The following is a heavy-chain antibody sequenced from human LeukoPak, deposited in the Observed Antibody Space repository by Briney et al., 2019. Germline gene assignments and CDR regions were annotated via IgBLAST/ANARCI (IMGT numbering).Heavy chain of an antibody. V-gene: IGHV1-8*01. Sequence: ASVKVSCKASGYTFTNYDVNWVRQATGQGLEWMGWMNPNSGYTGHAQKFPGRVTMTRNTSISTAYMELSSLRSEDTAVYYCARGPAASHRNWFDPWGQGTLVTVSS. J-gene: IGHJ5*02. D-gene: IGHD2-15*01. CDR3: ARGPAASHRNWFDP. CDR1: GYTFTNYD. CDR2: MNPNSGYT.